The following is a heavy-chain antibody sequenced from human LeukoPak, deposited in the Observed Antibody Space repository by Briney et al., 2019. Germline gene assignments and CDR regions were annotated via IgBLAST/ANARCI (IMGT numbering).Heavy chain of an antibody. CDR2: VYPGDSDT. V-gene: IGHV5-51*01. J-gene: IGHJ4*02. Sequence: GESLKISGKGSGYSFTSYWIGWVRQMPGKGLEWMGIVYPGDSDTRYSPSFQGQVTISADKSISTAYLQWSSLKASDTAMYYCARHPGYGSGSYYPLDYWGQGTLVTVSS. CDR1: GYSFTSYW. D-gene: IGHD3-10*01. CDR3: ARHPGYGSGSYYPLDY.